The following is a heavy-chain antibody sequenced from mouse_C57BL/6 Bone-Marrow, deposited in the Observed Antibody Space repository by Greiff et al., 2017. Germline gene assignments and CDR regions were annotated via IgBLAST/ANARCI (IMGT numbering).Heavy chain of an antibody. D-gene: IGHD2-3*01. V-gene: IGHV1-5*01. CDR1: GYTFTSYW. CDR3: TRRGGNDAVLGWFAY. Sequence: EVQLQQSGTVLARPGASVKMSCKTSGYTFTSYWMHWVNQRPGQGLEWIGAISPGNSDTSYNQQFKGKAKLTAVTSASTAYMELSRLTKEDSAVYYCTRRGGNDAVLGWFAYWGQGTLVTVSA. J-gene: IGHJ3*01. CDR2: ISPGNSDT.